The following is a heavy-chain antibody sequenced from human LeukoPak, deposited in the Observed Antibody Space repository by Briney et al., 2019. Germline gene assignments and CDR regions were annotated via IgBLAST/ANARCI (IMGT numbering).Heavy chain of an antibody. J-gene: IGHJ4*02. CDR2: ISAYNGNT. Sequence: VASVKVSCKASGYTFSSYGISWVRQAPGQGLEWMGRISAYNGNTNYAQKLQGRVTMTTDTSTSTAYMELRSLRSDDTAVYYCARVRIEQQPYDYWGQGTLVTVSS. V-gene: IGHV1-18*01. CDR1: GYTFSSYG. CDR3: ARVRIEQQPYDY. D-gene: IGHD6-13*01.